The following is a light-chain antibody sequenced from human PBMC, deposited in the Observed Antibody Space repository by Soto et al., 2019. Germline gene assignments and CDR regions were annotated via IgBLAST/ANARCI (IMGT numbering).Light chain of an antibody. Sequence: EIVLTQSPGTLSLSPGERATLSCRASQSVSSSYLAWYQQKSGQAPRPLIYGASSRATGITDRFSGIGSGTDFTLTISSLEPEDCAVYYCQQYGTSPRKFGQGTKVEIK. CDR2: GAS. CDR3: QQYGTSPRK. V-gene: IGKV3-20*01. J-gene: IGKJ1*01. CDR1: QSVSSSY.